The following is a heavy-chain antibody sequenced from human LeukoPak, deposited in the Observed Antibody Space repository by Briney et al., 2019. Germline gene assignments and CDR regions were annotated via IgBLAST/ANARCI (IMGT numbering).Heavy chain of an antibody. Sequence: SSETLSLTCTVSGGSISSYYWTWIRQPPGKGLEWIGYIYYSGSTNYNPSLKSRVTLSVDTSKNQFSLNLSSVTAADTAVYYCARNLWFGESADAFNIWGQGTMVTVSS. CDR3: ARNLWFGESADAFNI. CDR2: IYYSGST. V-gene: IGHV4-59*01. J-gene: IGHJ3*02. D-gene: IGHD3-10*01. CDR1: GGSISSYY.